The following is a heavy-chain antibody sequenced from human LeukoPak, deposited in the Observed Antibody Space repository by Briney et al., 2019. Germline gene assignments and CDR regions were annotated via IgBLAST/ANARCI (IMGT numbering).Heavy chain of an antibody. Sequence: GGSLRLSCAASGFTFSSYSMNWVRQAPGKGLEWVSFIASDGTIYYADSVKGRFTLSRDNAKNSLYLQMNSLRAEDTAVYYCARDTYYYDSSGYYYPGGSDCWGQGTLVTVSS. CDR3: ARDTYYYDSSGYYYPGGSDC. D-gene: IGHD3-22*01. J-gene: IGHJ4*02. CDR1: GFTFSSYS. V-gene: IGHV3-48*04. CDR2: IASDGTI.